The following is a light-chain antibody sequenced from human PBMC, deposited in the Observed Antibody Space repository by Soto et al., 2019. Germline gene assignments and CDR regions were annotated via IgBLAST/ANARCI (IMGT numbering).Light chain of an antibody. J-gene: IGKJ4*01. CDR3: QQYGSSPT. Sequence: EIVLTQSPGTLSLSPGERATLSCRASQSVSSSYLAWYQQKPSQAPRLLIYDASSRATGIPDRFSGSGSGTDFTLTISRLEPEDFAVYYCQQYGSSPTFGGGTKVEIK. CDR1: QSVSSSY. V-gene: IGKV3-20*01. CDR2: DAS.